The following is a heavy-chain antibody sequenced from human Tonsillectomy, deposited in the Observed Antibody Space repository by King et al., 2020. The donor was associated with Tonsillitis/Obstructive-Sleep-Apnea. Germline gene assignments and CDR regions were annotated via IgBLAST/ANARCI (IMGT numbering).Heavy chain of an antibody. CDR3: ATYSYDSSDYLVDFDY. J-gene: IGHJ4*02. CDR2: ISYDGTDT. CDR1: GLTFSTYG. V-gene: IGHV3-30*03. D-gene: IGHD3-22*01. Sequence: VQLVESGGGVVQPGRSLRLSCAASGLTFSTYGMHWVRQAPGKGLEWLAVISYDGTDTYYADSVKGRFTISRDNSKNTLFLQMNSLRAEDTAVYYCATYSYDSSDYLVDFDYWGQGTLVTVSS.